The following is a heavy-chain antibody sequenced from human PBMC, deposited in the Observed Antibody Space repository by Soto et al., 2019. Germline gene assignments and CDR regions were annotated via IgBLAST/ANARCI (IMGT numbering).Heavy chain of an antibody. CDR3: ARVRCGQWGYAIDV. J-gene: IGHJ6*02. CDR1: GITFSDCY. D-gene: IGHD1-26*01. V-gene: IGHV3-11*01. CDR2: MSSSGDSI. Sequence: QVQLVESGGGLVKPGGSLRLSCAASGITFSDCYMNWIRQAPGKGLEWVSYMSSSGDSINYAGSVRGRFTVSRDNAKNSLYLQMNSLRAEDTAMYYCARVRCGQWGYAIDVWGQGTTVTVSS.